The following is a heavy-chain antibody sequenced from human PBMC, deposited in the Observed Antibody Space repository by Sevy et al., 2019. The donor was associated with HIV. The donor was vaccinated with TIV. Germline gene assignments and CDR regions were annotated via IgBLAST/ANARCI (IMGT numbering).Heavy chain of an antibody. Sequence: GGSLRLSCAASGFTFSSYWMHWVRQAPGKGLVWVSRINGDGSSTTYADSVKGRFTISRDNAKNSVYLQMNSLRDEDSAVYYCARVVLYYDANYCDFWGQGALVTVSS. J-gene: IGHJ4*02. D-gene: IGHD3-22*01. CDR1: GFTFSSYW. CDR2: INGDGSST. V-gene: IGHV3-74*01. CDR3: ARVVLYYDANYCDF.